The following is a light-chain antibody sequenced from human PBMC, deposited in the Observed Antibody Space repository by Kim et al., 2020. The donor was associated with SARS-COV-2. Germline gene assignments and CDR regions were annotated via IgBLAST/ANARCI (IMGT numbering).Light chain of an antibody. V-gene: IGLV1-47*01. CDR3: ASWDDSLSGPV. Sequence: QSVLTQPPSASGTPGQRVTISCSGSSSNFGSNYVYWYQQLPGTAPKLLIYRNNERPSGVPDRFFGSKSGTSASLAISGLRSEDEADYYCASWDDSLSGPVFGGGTQLTVL. J-gene: IGLJ3*02. CDR2: RNN. CDR1: SSNFGSNY.